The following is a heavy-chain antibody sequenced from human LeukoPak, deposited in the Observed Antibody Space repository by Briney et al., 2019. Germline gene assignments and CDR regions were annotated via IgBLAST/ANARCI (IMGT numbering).Heavy chain of an antibody. CDR3: ARAGDFWSGYPATD. CDR2: INPNSGGT. V-gene: IGHV1-2*02. Sequence: ASVKVSCKASGYTFTGYYMHWVRQAPGQGLEWMGWINPNSGGTNYAQKFQGRVTMTRDTSISTAYMELSRLRSDDTAVYYCARAGDFWSGYPATDWGQGTLVTVSS. D-gene: IGHD3-3*01. J-gene: IGHJ4*02. CDR1: GYTFTGYY.